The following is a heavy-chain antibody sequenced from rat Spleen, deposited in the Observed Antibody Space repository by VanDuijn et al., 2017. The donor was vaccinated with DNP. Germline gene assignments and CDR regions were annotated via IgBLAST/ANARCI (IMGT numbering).Heavy chain of an antibody. V-gene: IGHV2-32*01. J-gene: IGHJ4*01. CDR1: GFSLTSNG. CDR3: ARDRRPYYVMDA. CDR2: IWSNGDT. Sequence: QVQLKESGPGLVQPSQTLSLTCTVSGFSLTSNGVIWVRQSPGKGLEWMGVIWSNGDTSYNSALKSRLSISRDTSKSQVFLKMSSLQTEDTATYYCARDRRPYYVMDAWGQGASVTVSS.